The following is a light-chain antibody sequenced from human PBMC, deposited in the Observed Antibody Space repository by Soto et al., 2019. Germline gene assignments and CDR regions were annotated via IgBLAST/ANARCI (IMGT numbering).Light chain of an antibody. CDR1: SSDVGGYNY. CDR2: DVS. V-gene: IGLV2-11*01. J-gene: IGLJ1*01. CDR3: CSYAGSYTDV. Sequence: QSALTQPRSVSGSPGQSVTISCTGTSSDVGGYNYVSWYQHHPGKAPKLMIYDVSERPSGVPDRFSGSKSGNTASLTISGLQAEDEADYYCCSYAGSYTDVFGTGTKLTVL.